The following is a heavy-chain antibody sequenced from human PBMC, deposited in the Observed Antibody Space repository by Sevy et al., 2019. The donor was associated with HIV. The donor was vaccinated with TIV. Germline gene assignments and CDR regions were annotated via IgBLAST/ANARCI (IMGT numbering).Heavy chain of an antibody. D-gene: IGHD3-22*01. Sequence: ASVKVSCKASGYTFTSYDINWVRQATGQGLEWMGWMNPNSGGRGYAQKFQGRVTMTRDTSISTAYMELSSLRSEDTAVYYFARGYYYDGNGDDAFDIWGQGTMVTVSS. CDR1: GYTFTSYD. V-gene: IGHV1-8*01. CDR3: ARGYYYDGNGDDAFDI. CDR2: MNPNSGGR. J-gene: IGHJ3*02.